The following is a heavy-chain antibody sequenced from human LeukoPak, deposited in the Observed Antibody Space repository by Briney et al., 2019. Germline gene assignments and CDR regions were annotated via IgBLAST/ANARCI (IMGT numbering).Heavy chain of an antibody. D-gene: IGHD1-7*01. V-gene: IGHV3-48*04. J-gene: IGHJ4*02. CDR1: RFTFSTYS. CDR3: ARMNYVSSGWGAPFDS. Sequence: GGSLRLSCAASRFTFSTYSMNWVRQTPGRGLEWVSYISTSGSRIDYADSVKGRFTISRDNAKNSLYLQMNSLRAEDTAVYYCARMNYVSSGWGAPFDSWGQGTLVTVSS. CDR2: ISTSGSRI.